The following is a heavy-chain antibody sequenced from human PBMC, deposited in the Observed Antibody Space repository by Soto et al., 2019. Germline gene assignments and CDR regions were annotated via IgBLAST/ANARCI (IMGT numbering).Heavy chain of an antibody. V-gene: IGHV1-69*13. CDR1: GGTFSSYA. J-gene: IGHJ6*02. D-gene: IGHD6-13*01. CDR2: IIPIFGTA. Sequence: SVKVSCKASGGTFSSYAISWVRRAPGQGLEWMGGIIPIFGTANYAQKFQGRVTITADESTSTAYMELSSLRSEDTAVYYCARYADSSSWDYYYYYGMDVWGQGTTVTVSS. CDR3: ARYADSSSWDYYYYYGMDV.